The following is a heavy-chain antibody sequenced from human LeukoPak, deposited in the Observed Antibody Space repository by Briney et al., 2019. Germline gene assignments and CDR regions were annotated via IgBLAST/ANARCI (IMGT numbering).Heavy chain of an antibody. Sequence: GASVKVSCKASGGTFSSYAISWVRQAPGQGLEWMGGIIPIFGTANYAQKFQGRVTITADESTSTAYMEPSSLRSEDTAVYYCASVSRDFWSGYYYYGMDVWGQGTTVTVSS. CDR1: GGTFSSYA. CDR3: ASVSRDFWSGYYYYGMDV. CDR2: IIPIFGTA. D-gene: IGHD3-3*01. V-gene: IGHV1-69*13. J-gene: IGHJ6*02.